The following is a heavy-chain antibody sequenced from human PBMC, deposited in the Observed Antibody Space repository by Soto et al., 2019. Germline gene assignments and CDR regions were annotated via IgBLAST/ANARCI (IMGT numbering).Heavy chain of an antibody. J-gene: IGHJ3*02. CDR2: TYYRSKWYN. Sequence: SQTLSLTCAISGDSVSSNSAAWNWIRQSPTRGLEWLGRTYYRSKWYNDYAVSVKSRITINPDTSKNQSSLQLNSVTPEDTAVYYCARDRPVGQWLVQTEAFDIWGQGTMVTVSS. V-gene: IGHV6-1*01. CDR3: ARDRPVGQWLVQTEAFDI. CDR1: GDSVSSNSAA. D-gene: IGHD6-19*01.